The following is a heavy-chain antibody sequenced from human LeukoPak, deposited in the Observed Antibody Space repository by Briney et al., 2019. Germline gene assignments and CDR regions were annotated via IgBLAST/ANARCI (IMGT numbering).Heavy chain of an antibody. Sequence: GGSLRLSCAASGFTFSSYGMHWVRQAPGKGLEWVAVISYDGSNKYYADSVKGRFTISRDNSKNTLYLQMNSLRAEDTAVYYCAKESEIFGVVPGEPINWFDPWGQGTQVTVSS. CDR3: AKESEIFGVVPGEPINWFDP. V-gene: IGHV3-30*18. CDR2: ISYDGSNK. D-gene: IGHD3-3*01. CDR1: GFTFSSYG. J-gene: IGHJ5*02.